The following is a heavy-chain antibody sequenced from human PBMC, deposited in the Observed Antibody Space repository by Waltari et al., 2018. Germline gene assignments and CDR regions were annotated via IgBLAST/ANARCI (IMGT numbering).Heavy chain of an antibody. Sequence: EVQLVESGGDLVQPGGSLSRSCSASGVTVSSSYMAWARQAPGKGLEWVSLIYTGGLTKYADSVEGRFTISRDKSKNTLFLQMDSLRGDDTAVYYCARGPPIAEVPPALQGYFDYWGQGILVTVSS. V-gene: IGHV3-66*02. J-gene: IGHJ4*02. CDR2: IYTGGLT. CDR1: GVTVSSSY. CDR3: ARGPPIAEVPPALQGYFDY. D-gene: IGHD2-2*01.